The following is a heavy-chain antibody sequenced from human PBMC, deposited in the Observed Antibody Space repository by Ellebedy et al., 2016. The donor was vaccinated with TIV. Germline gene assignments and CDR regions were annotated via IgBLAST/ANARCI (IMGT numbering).Heavy chain of an antibody. CDR1: GGSITSDY. J-gene: IGHJ4*02. Sequence: MPSETLSLTCSVSGGSITSDYWSRIRQSPGKGLEWIGYIHNSGSTYYNPSLKSRVTMSIDTSKKEFSLKMTSVIAADTAVYFCATDSGSAHRSDYWGLGTQVTVSS. CDR2: IHNSGST. D-gene: IGHD1-26*01. V-gene: IGHV4-59*12. CDR3: ATDSGSAHRSDY.